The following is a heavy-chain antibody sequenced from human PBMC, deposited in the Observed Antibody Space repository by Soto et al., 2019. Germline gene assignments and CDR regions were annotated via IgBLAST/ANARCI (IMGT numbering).Heavy chain of an antibody. CDR1: GFTFSNAW. V-gene: IGHV3-15*01. D-gene: IGHD2-15*01. CDR3: TTLGYCSGGSCYSSLFYYYYYMDV. Sequence: GGSLRLSCAASGFTFSNAWMSWVRQAPGKGLEWVGRIKSKTDGGTTDYAAPVKGRFTISRDDSKNTLYLQMNSLKTEDTAVYYCTTLGYCSGGSCYSSLFYYYYYMDVWGKGTTVTVSS. CDR2: IKSKTDGGTT. J-gene: IGHJ6*03.